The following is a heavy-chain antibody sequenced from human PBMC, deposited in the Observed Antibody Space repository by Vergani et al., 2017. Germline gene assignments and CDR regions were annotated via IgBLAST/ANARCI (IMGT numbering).Heavy chain of an antibody. CDR2: ISGTGDST. Sequence: EVQLLESGGDLVKPGGSLRLSCAASGFTFSDFSMSWVRQAPGKGLEWVSVISGTGDSTFYADSVQGRFTISRDNSKNMVYLQLNSLRAEDTATYYCAKDPQQLYLTGFDYLGQGTLVTVSS. D-gene: IGHD2-8*01. CDR3: AKDPQQLYLTGFDY. V-gene: IGHV3-23*01. J-gene: IGHJ4*02. CDR1: GFTFSDFS.